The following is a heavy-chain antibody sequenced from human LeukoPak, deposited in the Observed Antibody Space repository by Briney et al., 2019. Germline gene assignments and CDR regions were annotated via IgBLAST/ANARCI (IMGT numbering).Heavy chain of an antibody. V-gene: IGHV3-23*01. Sequence: GGSLRLSCAASGLTFSNYWMDWVRQAPGKGLEWVSGISASGGSTYSADSVKGRFTISRDISKNTLYVQMNSLRGEDTAVYYCAKAVDRYSSSPLDYWGQGTLVTVSS. D-gene: IGHD6-6*01. CDR1: GLTFSNYW. J-gene: IGHJ4*02. CDR3: AKAVDRYSSSPLDY. CDR2: ISASGGST.